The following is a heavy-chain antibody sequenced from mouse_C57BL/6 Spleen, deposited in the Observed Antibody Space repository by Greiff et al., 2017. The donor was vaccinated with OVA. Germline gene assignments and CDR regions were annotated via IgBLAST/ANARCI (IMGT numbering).Heavy chain of an antibody. J-gene: IGHJ4*01. CDR1: GFTFNTYA. V-gene: IGHV10-3*01. Sequence: EVQLVESGGGLVQPKGSLKLSCAASGFTFNTYAMHWVRQAPGKGLEWVARIRSKSSNYATYYADSVKDRFTISRDDSQSMLYLQMNNLKTEDTAMYYCVREGDSSGYYYAMDYWGQGTSVTVSS. D-gene: IGHD3-2*02. CDR2: IRSKSSNYAT. CDR3: VREGDSSGYYYAMDY.